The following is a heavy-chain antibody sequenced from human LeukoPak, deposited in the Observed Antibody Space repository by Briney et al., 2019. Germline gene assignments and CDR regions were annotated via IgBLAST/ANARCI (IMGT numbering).Heavy chain of an antibody. V-gene: IGHV4-38-2*01. J-gene: IGHJ6*03. CDR2: LYHPDST. Sequence: SETLSLTCAVSGYPINSAYYWVWVRQPPGKGLEWIGSLYHPDSTYYNPSLESRVTMSVDTSRNQFSLKLSFVTAVDTAVYYCARQYDSYFYYYLDLWGTGTTVTVSS. CDR1: GYPINSAYY. CDR3: ARQYDSYFYYYLDL. D-gene: IGHD2-2*01.